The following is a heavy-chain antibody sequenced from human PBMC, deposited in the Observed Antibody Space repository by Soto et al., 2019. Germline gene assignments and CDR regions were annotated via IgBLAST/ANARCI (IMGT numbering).Heavy chain of an antibody. Sequence: ASVKVSCKASGGTFSSYAISWVRQAPGQGLEWMGGIIPIFGTANYAQKFQGRVTITADESTSTAYMELSSLRSEDTAVYYCAREEASSAAFDIWGQGTMVTVSS. V-gene: IGHV1-69*13. J-gene: IGHJ3*02. CDR2: IIPIFGTA. CDR1: GGTFSSYA. CDR3: AREEASSAAFDI.